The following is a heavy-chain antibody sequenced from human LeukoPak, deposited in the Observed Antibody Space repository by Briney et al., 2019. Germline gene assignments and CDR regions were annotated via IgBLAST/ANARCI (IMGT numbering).Heavy chain of an antibody. D-gene: IGHD3-10*01. CDR1: GFTFDDYG. CDR2: INWNGGST. Sequence: GGSLRLSCAASGFTFDDYGMSWVRQVPGKGLEWVSGINWNGGSTGYADSVKGRFTISRDNAKNSLYLQMNSLRAEDTALYYCARDSNPYYYVSGPDYWGQGTLVIVSS. J-gene: IGHJ4*02. V-gene: IGHV3-20*04. CDR3: ARDSNPYYYVSGPDY.